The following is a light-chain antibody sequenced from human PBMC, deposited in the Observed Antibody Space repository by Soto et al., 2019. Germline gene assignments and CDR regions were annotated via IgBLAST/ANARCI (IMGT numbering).Light chain of an antibody. Sequence: QSALTQPRSVSGSLGQSVTISCTGTSSDVVCWYQQHPGKAPKLIIYYVSQRPSGVPDRFSGSKSGNTASLTISGLQAEDEADYYCCSSAGGFTWVFGGGTKVPVL. CDR1: SSDV. J-gene: IGLJ3*02. CDR3: CSSAGGFTWV. CDR2: YVS. V-gene: IGLV2-11*01.